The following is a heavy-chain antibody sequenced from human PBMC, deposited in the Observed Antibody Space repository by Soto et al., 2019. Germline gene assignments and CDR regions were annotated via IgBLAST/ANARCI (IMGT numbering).Heavy chain of an antibody. CDR3: AREGVEWNLFYGMDV. CDR2: ISSSSSTI. D-gene: IGHD1-26*01. J-gene: IGHJ6*02. CDR1: GFTFSSYS. Sequence: PGGSLRLSCAASGFTFSSYSMNWVRQAPGKGLEWVSYISSSSSTIYYADSVKGRFTISRDNSKNSLYLQMNSLRAEDTAVYYCAREGVEWNLFYGMDVWGQGTTVTVSS. V-gene: IGHV3-48*01.